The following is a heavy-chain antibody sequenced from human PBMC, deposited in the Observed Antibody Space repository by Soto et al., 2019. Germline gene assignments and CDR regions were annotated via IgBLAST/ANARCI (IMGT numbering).Heavy chain of an antibody. CDR3: TRQYDDFWSGYPVSFDP. D-gene: IGHD3-3*01. CDR1: GFTFSGSA. CDR2: IRSKANSYAT. Sequence: GGSLRLSCAASGFTFSGSAMHWVRQASGKGLEWVGRIRSKANSYATAYAASVKGRFTISRDDSKNTAYLQMNSLKTEDTAVYYCTRQYDDFWSGYPVSFDPWGQGTLVTVSS. V-gene: IGHV3-73*01. J-gene: IGHJ5*02.